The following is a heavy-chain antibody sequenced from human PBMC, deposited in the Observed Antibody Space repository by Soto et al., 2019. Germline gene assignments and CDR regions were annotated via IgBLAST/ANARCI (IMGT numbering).Heavy chain of an antibody. CDR1: GFTFSDYY. D-gene: IGHD5-12*01. CDR3: VRDRGYSGFFY. Sequence: QVQLVESGGGLVKPGGSLRLSCAASGFTFSDYYMSWIRQAPGKGLEWVSYITSSRSNFTKYADSVKGRFTISRDNAKNSVYLQMDSLSVEDTAVYSCVRDRGYSGFFYWGQGVLVTVSA. J-gene: IGHJ4*02. CDR2: ITSSRSNFT. V-gene: IGHV3-11*06.